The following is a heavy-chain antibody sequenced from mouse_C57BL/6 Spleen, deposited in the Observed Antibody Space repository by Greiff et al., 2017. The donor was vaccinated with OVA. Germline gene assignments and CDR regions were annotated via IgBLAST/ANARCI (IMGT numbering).Heavy chain of an antibody. CDR1: GYAFSSYC. J-gene: IGHJ2*01. CDR2: IYPGDGDT. Sequence: QVQLKESGAELVKPGASVKISCKASGYAFSSYCMHWVKQRPGTGLEWIGQIYPGDGDTNYNGKFKGKATLTADKSSSTAYMQLSSLTSEDSAVYFCARGGYGNYFDYWGQGTTLTVSS. V-gene: IGHV1-80*01. D-gene: IGHD2-10*02. CDR3: ARGGYGNYFDY.